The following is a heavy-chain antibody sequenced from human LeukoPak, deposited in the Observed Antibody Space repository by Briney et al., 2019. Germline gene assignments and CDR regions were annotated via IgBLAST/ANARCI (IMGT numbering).Heavy chain of an antibody. J-gene: IGHJ3*02. V-gene: IGHV3-23*01. Sequence: GGSLRLSCAASGFTFSSYGMSWVRQAPGKGLEWVSAISGSGGSTYYADSVKGRFTISRDNSKNTLYLQMNSLRPEDTAVYYCAKEGDYYGSGSYRDGFDIWGQGTRATVSS. CDR2: ISGSGGST. CDR1: GFTFSSYG. CDR3: AKEGDYYGSGSYRDGFDI. D-gene: IGHD3-10*01.